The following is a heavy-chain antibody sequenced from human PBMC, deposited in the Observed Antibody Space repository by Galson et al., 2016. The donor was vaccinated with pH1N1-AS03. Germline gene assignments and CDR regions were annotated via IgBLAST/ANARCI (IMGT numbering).Heavy chain of an antibody. D-gene: IGHD6-13*01. CDR2: ISVTGGST. CDR1: GFTFSSYG. Sequence: SLRLSCATSGFTFSSYGMTWVRQAPGKGLEWVSGISVTGGSTYYADSVKGRFTVSRDHSKNTLYLQMSSLRAEDTAVYYCAKDRSSWPPGWGSVDSWGQGALVTVSS. J-gene: IGHJ4*02. V-gene: IGHV3-23*01. CDR3: AKDRSSWPPGWGSVDS.